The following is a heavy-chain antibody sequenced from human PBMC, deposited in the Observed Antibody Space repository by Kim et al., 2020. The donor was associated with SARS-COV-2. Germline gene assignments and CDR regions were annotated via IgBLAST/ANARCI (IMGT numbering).Heavy chain of an antibody. V-gene: IGHV3-23*01. CDR1: GFTFSSYA. Sequence: GWSLRLSCAASGFTFSSYAMSWVRQAPGKGLEWVSAISGSGGSTYYADSVKGRFTISRDNSKNTLYLQMNSLRAEDTAVYYCASFDWLLFSVYWGQGTLVTVSS. CDR2: ISGSGGST. CDR3: ASFDWLLFSVY. J-gene: IGHJ4*02. D-gene: IGHD3-9*01.